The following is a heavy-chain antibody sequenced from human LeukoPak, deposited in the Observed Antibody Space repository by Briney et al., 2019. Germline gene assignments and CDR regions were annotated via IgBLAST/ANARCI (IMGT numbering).Heavy chain of an antibody. J-gene: IGHJ4*02. CDR2: ISAYNGNT. V-gene: IGHV1-18*01. D-gene: IGHD2-21*02. CDR1: GYTFTSYG. CDR3: ARDLIETYCGGDCHPTLFDY. Sequence: ASVKVSCKASGYTFTSYGIRWVRQAPGQGLEWMGWISAYNGNTNYAQKLQGRVTMTTDTSTSTAYMELRSLRSDDTAVYYCARDLIETYCGGDCHPTLFDYWGQGTPVTVSP.